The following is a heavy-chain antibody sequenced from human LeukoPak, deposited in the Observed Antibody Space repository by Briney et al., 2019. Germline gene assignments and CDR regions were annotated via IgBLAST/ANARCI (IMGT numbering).Heavy chain of an antibody. V-gene: IGHV3-7*01. CDR2: INPDGIKR. J-gene: IGHJ4*02. CDR1: GFTFSSYW. Sequence: GGSLRLSCAASGFTFSSYWMSWVRQAPGKGLEWVASINPDGIKRYSADSVKGRFTISRDNARNSLYLHMDSLRVEDTAFYYCARDLAFSRLDYWGQGVLVTVSS. D-gene: IGHD2/OR15-2a*01. CDR3: ARDLAFSRLDY.